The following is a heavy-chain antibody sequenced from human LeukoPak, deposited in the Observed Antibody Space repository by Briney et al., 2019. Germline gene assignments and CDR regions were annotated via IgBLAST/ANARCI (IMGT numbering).Heavy chain of an antibody. Sequence: GGSLRLSSAHSLFTFSTYAMHGVRETLGRGVECVSDISYDGRSKYYADSVKGRFTIYRDNYKNTLYLQMNSLRAEDTAVYYCARARSSDGYGDAFDIWGQGTMVTVSS. CDR3: ARARSSDGYGDAFDI. CDR1: LFTFSTYA. D-gene: IGHD5-18*01. CDR2: ISYDGRSK. V-gene: IGHV3-30*04. J-gene: IGHJ3*02.